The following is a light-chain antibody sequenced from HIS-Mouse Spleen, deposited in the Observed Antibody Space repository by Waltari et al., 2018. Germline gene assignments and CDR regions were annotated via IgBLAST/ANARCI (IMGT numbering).Light chain of an antibody. CDR3: AAWDDSLSGWV. J-gene: IGLJ3*02. CDR1: SSNIGSNY. Sequence: QSVLTQPPSASGTPGQRVTISCSGSSSNIGSNYVYWYQQLPGTAPKLRIYRNNQRPSGVPGRCSGSKSGTSASLAISGLRSEDEADDYCAAWDDSLSGWVFGGGTKLTVL. V-gene: IGLV1-47*01. CDR2: RNN.